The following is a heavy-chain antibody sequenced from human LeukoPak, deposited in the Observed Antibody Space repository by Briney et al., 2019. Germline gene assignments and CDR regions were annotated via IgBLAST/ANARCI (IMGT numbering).Heavy chain of an antibody. J-gene: IGHJ3*02. CDR3: ARDGPTDDYGDDADAFDI. CDR1: GFTFSSYS. CDR2: ISSSSSYI. D-gene: IGHD4-17*01. V-gene: IGHV3-21*01. Sequence: PGGSLRLSCAASGFTFSSYSMNWVRQAPGKGLEWVSSISSSSSYIYYADSVKGRFTISRDNAKNSLYLQMNSLRAEDTAVYYCARDGPTDDYGDDADAFDIWGQGTMVTVSS.